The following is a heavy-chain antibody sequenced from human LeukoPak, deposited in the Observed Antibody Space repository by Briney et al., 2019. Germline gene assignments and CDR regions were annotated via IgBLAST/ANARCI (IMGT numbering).Heavy chain of an antibody. CDR2: IYHSGST. CDR1: GGSISSSNW. J-gene: IGHJ3*02. V-gene: IGHV4-4*02. Sequence: SETLSLTCAVSGGSISSSNWWSWVRQPPGKGLEWMGEIYHSGSTNYNPSLKSRVTISVDKSKNQFSLKLSSVTAADTAVYYCARVIAAAGDAFDIWGQGTMVTVSS. D-gene: IGHD6-13*01. CDR3: ARVIAAAGDAFDI.